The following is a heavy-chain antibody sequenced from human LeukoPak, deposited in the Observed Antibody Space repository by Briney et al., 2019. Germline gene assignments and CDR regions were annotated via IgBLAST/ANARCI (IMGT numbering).Heavy chain of an antibody. CDR1: GFTLSDSA. CDR3: TRDRGTYNWLDP. D-gene: IGHD1-26*01. Sequence: GGSLRLSCAASGFTLSDSAIHWVRQASGKGLEWVGLIDRPAKSYAAAYGASVGGRFTISRDDSRNTAYLQMDSLKTEDTALYYCTRDRGTYNWLDPWGQGTLVTVSS. J-gene: IGHJ5*02. V-gene: IGHV3-73*01. CDR2: IDRPAKSYAA.